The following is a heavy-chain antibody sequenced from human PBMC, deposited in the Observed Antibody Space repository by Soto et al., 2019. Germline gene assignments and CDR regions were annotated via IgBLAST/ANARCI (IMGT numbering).Heavy chain of an antibody. CDR1: GLTFSSYG. CDR2: IWYDGSNK. CDR3: ARDSYYYGSGSYYKGAFDI. Sequence: GGSLRLSCAASGLTFSSYGMHWVRQAPGKGLEWVAVIWYDGSNKYYADSVKGRFTISRDNSKNTLYLQMNSLRAEDTAVYYCARDSYYYGSGSYYKGAFDIWGQGTMVTVSS. V-gene: IGHV3-33*01. J-gene: IGHJ3*02. D-gene: IGHD3-10*01.